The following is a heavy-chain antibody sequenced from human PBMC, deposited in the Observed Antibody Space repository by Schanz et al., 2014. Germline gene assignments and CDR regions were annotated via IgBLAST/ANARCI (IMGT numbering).Heavy chain of an antibody. CDR2: INPTGGST. Sequence: QVQLVQSGAEVKKPGASVKVYCKASGYTFTTYYLHWVRQAPGQGLEWMGIINPTGGSTTYAEKFLGRVTMTSDTSTSTVYMELRSLKSDDTAMYYCARAQAAAVDWGQGTPVIVSS. J-gene: IGHJ4*02. CDR3: ARAQAAAVD. CDR1: GYTFTTYY. D-gene: IGHD6-13*01. V-gene: IGHV1-46*01.